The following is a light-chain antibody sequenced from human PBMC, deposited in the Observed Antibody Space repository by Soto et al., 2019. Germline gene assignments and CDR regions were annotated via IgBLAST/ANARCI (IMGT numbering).Light chain of an antibody. CDR1: QSLSSNY. Sequence: IVLTQSPGTLSLSPGERATLSCRASQSLSSNYLAWYQQKPGQAPRLLIYGASSRATGIPDRFSGSGSGTNFTLTISRLEPQDYAVFYCHQCDSSPWTFGQRTKADI. V-gene: IGKV3-20*01. CDR3: HQCDSSPWT. CDR2: GAS. J-gene: IGKJ1*01.